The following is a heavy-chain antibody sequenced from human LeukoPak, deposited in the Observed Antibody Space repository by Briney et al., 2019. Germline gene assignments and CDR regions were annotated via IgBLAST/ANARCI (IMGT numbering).Heavy chain of an antibody. J-gene: IGHJ6*02. CDR2: ISYDGSNK. D-gene: IGHD3-10*01. CDR3: AKDHYYGSGSPYGMDV. CDR1: GFTFSSYG. Sequence: GGSLRLSCAASGFTFSSYGMHWVRQAPGKGLEWVAVISYDGSNKYYADSVKGRFTISRDNSKNTLYLQMNSLRAEDTAVYYCAKDHYYGSGSPYGMDVWGQGTTVTVSS. V-gene: IGHV3-30*18.